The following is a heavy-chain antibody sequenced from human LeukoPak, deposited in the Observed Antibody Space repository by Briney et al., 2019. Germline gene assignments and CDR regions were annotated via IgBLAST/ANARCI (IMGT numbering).Heavy chain of an antibody. CDR2: INSNGGGT. Sequence: GGSLRLSCAASGFTFSSYGMHWVRQAPGKGLEYVSAINSNGGGTYYANSVKGRFTMSRDNSKNTLYLQMGSLRAEDMAVYYCARGVRYSTSYYFDYWGQGNLVTVSS. CDR1: GFTFSSYG. J-gene: IGHJ4*02. D-gene: IGHD6-6*01. V-gene: IGHV3-64*01. CDR3: ARGVRYSTSYYFDY.